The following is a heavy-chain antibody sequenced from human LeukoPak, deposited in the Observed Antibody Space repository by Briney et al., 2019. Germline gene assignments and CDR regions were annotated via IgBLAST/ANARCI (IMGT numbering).Heavy chain of an antibody. CDR3: ARDHDTGNAFDI. J-gene: IGHJ3*02. CDR2: IYYSGST. CDR1: GGSISSYY. D-gene: IGHD5-18*01. Sequence: SEALSLTCTVSGGSISSYYWSWIRQPPGKGLEWIGYIYYSGSTNYNPSLKSRVTISVDTSKNQFSLKLSSVTAADTAVYYCARDHDTGNAFDIWGQGTMVTVSS. V-gene: IGHV4-59*01.